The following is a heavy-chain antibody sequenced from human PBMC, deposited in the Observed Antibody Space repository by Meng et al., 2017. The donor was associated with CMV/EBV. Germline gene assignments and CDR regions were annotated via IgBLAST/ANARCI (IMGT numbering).Heavy chain of an antibody. D-gene: IGHD4-23*01. Sequence: EVQLVESXGGLVKPGVSLRLSCTGSGSGFIFSNLWINWVRQAPGKGLEWVGRIKSKFDGETTDYAAPVKGRFTISRDDSRNTLYLYMNSLKTEDTAVYYCTTDRPRSGGKTHDDWGQGTLGTVSS. V-gene: IGHV3-15*01. J-gene: IGHJ4*02. CDR3: TTDRPRSGGKTHDD. CDR1: GSGFIFSNLW. CDR2: IKSKFDGETT.